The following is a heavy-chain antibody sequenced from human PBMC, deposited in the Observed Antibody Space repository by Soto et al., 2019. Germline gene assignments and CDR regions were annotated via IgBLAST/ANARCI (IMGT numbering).Heavy chain of an antibody. V-gene: IGHV4-59*01. Sequence: QVQLQESGPGLVKPSETLSLTCTVSGGSISSYYWSWIRQPPGKGLEWIGYIYYSGYTNYNPSLKSRVTISVDTSKNPFSMTLSSVTAADTAVYYGARVGRDYGDSIYYYGMDVWGQGTTVTVSS. D-gene: IGHD4-17*01. CDR3: ARVGRDYGDSIYYYGMDV. CDR2: IYYSGYT. CDR1: GGSISSYY. J-gene: IGHJ6*02.